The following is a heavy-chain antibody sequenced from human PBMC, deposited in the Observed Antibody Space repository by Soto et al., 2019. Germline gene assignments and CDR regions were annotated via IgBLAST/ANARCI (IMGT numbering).Heavy chain of an antibody. CDR3: AKTANGWFSAFDI. Sequence: EVQLLESGGGLVQPGGSLRLSCAASGFTFSSYAMSWVRQAPGKGLEWVSAMSGSGGTTYYADSVKGRFTFSRDNSKNTLYLPMNSLRAEDTAVYYCAKTANGWFSAFDIWGQGTMVTVSS. V-gene: IGHV3-23*01. CDR1: GFTFSSYA. CDR2: MSGSGGTT. J-gene: IGHJ3*02. D-gene: IGHD6-19*01.